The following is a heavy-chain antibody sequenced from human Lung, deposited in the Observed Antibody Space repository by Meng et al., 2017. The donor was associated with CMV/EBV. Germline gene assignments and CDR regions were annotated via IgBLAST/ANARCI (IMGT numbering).Heavy chain of an antibody. V-gene: IGHV1-2*02. D-gene: IGHD5-18*01. CDR3: ARFVDTAMATGWFDP. Sequence: SGAPFTCYYMHWVRQAPGQGLEWMGWINPNSGGTNYAQKFQGRVTMTRDTSISTAYMELSRLRSDDTAVYYCARFVDTAMATGWFDPWGQGTLVTVSS. CDR2: INPNSGGT. J-gene: IGHJ5*02. CDR1: GAPFTCYY.